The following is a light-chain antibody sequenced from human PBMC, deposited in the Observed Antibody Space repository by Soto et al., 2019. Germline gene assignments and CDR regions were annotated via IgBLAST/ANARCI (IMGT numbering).Light chain of an antibody. CDR2: DDN. CDR1: SSNIGGNS. V-gene: IGLV1-51*01. Sequence: HSVLRQPRSVSAAPGQEVTISCSGSSSNIGGNSVSWYQQLPGTAPKLLIYDDNKRPSGIPDRFSGSKSGTSATLGITGFQTGDEADYYCGSWDSSLSDYVFGTGTKVTVL. CDR3: GSWDSSLSDYV. J-gene: IGLJ1*01.